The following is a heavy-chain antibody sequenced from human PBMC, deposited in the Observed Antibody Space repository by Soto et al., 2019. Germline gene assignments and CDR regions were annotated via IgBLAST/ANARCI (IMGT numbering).Heavy chain of an antibody. V-gene: IGHV4-30-4*01. Sequence: QVQLQESGPGLVKPSQTLSLTCTVSGGSLNSDDYHWSWIRQPPGKGLEWIGYVFHTGNTYDNPSLKSRVTISVATSKNQFYLRLISVTAADTAVYYCAREKKRGSTFGVYYGMDVWGKGTTVTVSS. CDR1: GGSLNSDDYH. D-gene: IGHD6-13*01. J-gene: IGHJ6*04. CDR3: AREKKRGSTFGVYYGMDV. CDR2: VFHTGNT.